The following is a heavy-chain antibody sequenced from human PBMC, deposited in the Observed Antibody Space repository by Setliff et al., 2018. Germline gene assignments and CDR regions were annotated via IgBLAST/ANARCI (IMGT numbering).Heavy chain of an antibody. CDR1: GGSVNSGYDN. J-gene: IGHJ6*03. Sequence: PSETLSLTCTVSGGSVNSGYDNWNWLRQPAGKGLEWIGHINRRGSTNFTPSLKSRVTISLDTSKNQFSLKLSSVTAADTAVYYFARRGYYNFWSGYSSYYYYMDVWGKGTTVTVSS. D-gene: IGHD3-3*01. V-gene: IGHV4-61*09. CDR3: ARRGYYNFWSGYSSYYYYMDV. CDR2: INRRGST.